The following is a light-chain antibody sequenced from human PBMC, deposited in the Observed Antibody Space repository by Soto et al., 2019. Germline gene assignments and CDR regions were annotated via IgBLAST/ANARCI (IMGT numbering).Light chain of an antibody. V-gene: IGKV3-15*01. J-gene: IGKJ5*01. CDR1: ESISTK. CDR3: QQYSNCPPIT. CDR2: DAS. Sequence: EMTQSPATLSVSPGERVTLSCRASESISTKLAWYQQKPGQAPKLLIYDASTRATGIPARFSGSGSGTNFTLTIGSLQSEDFAIYYCQQYSNCPPITFGRGTRLEIK.